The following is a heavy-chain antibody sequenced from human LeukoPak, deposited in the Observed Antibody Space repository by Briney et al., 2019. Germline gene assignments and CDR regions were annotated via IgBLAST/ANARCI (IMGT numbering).Heavy chain of an antibody. CDR1: GFTFSSYW. CDR2: VKQDGSER. CDR3: ARVPVDTTMVSHIDY. J-gene: IGHJ4*02. Sequence: PGGSLRLSCAASGFTFSSYWMAWVRQAPGKGLEWVANVKQDGSERYYVESVKGRLTISRDNAKNSLYLRMNSLRAEDTAVYYCARVPVDTTMVSHIDYWGQGTLVTVSS. V-gene: IGHV3-7*01. D-gene: IGHD5-18*01.